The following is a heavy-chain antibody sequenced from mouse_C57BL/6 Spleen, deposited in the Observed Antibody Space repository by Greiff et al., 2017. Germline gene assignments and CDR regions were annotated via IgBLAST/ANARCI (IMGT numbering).Heavy chain of an antibody. J-gene: IGHJ4*01. CDR3: ARGAQATLYYAMDY. Sequence: QVQLQQPGAELVMPGASVKLSCKASGYTFTSYWMHWVKQRPGQGLEWIGEIDPSDSYTNYNQKFKGKSTLTVDKSSSTAYMQLSSLTSEDSAVYYCARGAQATLYYAMDYWGQGTSVTVSS. D-gene: IGHD3-2*02. CDR1: GYTFTSYW. V-gene: IGHV1-69*01. CDR2: IDPSDSYT.